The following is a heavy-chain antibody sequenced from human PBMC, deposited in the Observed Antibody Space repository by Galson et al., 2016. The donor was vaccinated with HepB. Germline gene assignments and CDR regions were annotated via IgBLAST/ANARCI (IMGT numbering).Heavy chain of an antibody. D-gene: IGHD1-26*01. J-gene: IGHJ5*02. CDR2: LWYDEITN. Sequence: SLRLSCAASGFTFNTYGMHWVRQSPDKGLEWLAVLWYDEITNYYADSVKGRFTVSRDNSRNTLYLQMNSLRAEDTAVYYCARTNSGSFPWLDPWGQGALVTVSS. CDR3: ARTNSGSFPWLDP. V-gene: IGHV3-33*01. CDR1: GFTFNTYG.